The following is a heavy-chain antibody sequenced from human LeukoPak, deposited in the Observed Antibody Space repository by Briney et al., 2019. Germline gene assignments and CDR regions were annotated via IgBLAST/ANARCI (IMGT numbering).Heavy chain of an antibody. CDR2: ISSSSSYI. V-gene: IGHV3-21*01. CDR3: ARDLLDYDILTGYYDNDAFGI. J-gene: IGHJ3*02. CDR1: GFTFSSYS. D-gene: IGHD3-9*01. Sequence: GGSLRLSCAASGFTFSSYSMNWVRQAPGKGLEWVSSISSSSSYIYYADSVKGRFTISRDNAKNSLYLQMNSLRAEDTAVYYCARDLLDYDILTGYYDNDAFGIWGQGTMVTVSS.